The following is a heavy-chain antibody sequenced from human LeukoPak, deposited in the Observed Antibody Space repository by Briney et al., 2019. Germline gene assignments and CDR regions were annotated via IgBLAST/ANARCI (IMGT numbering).Heavy chain of an antibody. CDR1: GGSFSGYY. D-gene: IGHD3-10*01. V-gene: IGHV4-34*01. CDR3: ARDNSNY. Sequence: SETLSLTCAVYGGSFSGYYWSWIRQPPGKGLEWIGEINHSGSTNYNPSLKSRVTISVDTSKNQFSLKLSSVTAADTAVYYCARDNSNYWGQGTLVTVSS. CDR2: INHSGST. J-gene: IGHJ4*02.